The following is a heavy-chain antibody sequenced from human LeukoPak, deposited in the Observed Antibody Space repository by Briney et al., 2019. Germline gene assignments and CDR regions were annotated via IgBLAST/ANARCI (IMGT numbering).Heavy chain of an antibody. CDR2: INPNSGGT. J-gene: IGHJ6*03. D-gene: IGHD3-3*01. CDR1: GYTFTGYY. CDR3: ARAEPSIFGVVISYYYYMDV. V-gene: IGHV1-2*06. Sequence: ASVKVSCKASGYTFTGYYMHWVRQAPGQGLEWMGRINPNSGGTNYAQKFQGRVTMTRDTSISTAYMGLSRLRSDDTAVYYCARAEPSIFGVVISYYYYMDVWGKGTTVTVSS.